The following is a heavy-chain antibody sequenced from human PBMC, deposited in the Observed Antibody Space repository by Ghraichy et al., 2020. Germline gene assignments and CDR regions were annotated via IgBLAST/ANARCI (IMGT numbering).Heavy chain of an antibody. CDR1: GGTFSSYA. CDR2: IIPIFGTA. D-gene: IGHD3-22*01. V-gene: IGHV1-69*13. CDR3: ARLPSSGYYLGDAFDI. J-gene: IGHJ3*02. Sequence: SVKVSCKASGGTFSSYAISWVRQAPGQGLEWMGGIIPIFGTANYAQKFQGRVTITADESTSTAYMELSSLRSEDTAVYYCARLPSSGYYLGDAFDIWGQGTMVTVSS.